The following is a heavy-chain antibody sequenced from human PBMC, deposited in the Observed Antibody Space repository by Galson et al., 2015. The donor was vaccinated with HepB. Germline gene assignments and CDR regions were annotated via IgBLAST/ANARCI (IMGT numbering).Heavy chain of an antibody. CDR2: ICAYNGNM. CDR3: TRDLGGAPGIFFDY. CDR1: GYIFTDFG. V-gene: IGHV1-18*04. D-gene: IGHD6-13*01. J-gene: IGHJ4*02. Sequence: QSGAEVKKPGESLRISCKASGYIFTDFGISWVRQAPGQGLEWMGWICAYNGNMKYAQNLQGRVTMTTDTSTSTAYMELRSLTSDDTAMYYCTRDLGGAPGIFFDYWGQGTLVTVSS.